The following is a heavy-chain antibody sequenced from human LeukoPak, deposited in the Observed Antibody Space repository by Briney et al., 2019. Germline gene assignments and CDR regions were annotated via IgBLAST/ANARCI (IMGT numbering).Heavy chain of an antibody. Sequence: GGSLRLSCAASGFTFSNYWMSWVRQAPGKGLEWVANIKQDGSEKYYVDSVKGRFTISRDNAKNSLYLQMNSLRAEDTAVYYCARELGLYSSSPYYFDYWGQGTLVTVSS. CDR2: IKQDGSEK. D-gene: IGHD6-6*01. CDR3: ARELGLYSSSPYYFDY. V-gene: IGHV3-7*01. CDR1: GFTFSNYW. J-gene: IGHJ4*02.